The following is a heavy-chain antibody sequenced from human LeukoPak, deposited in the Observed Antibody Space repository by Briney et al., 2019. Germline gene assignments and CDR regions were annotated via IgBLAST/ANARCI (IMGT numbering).Heavy chain of an antibody. J-gene: IGHJ4*02. Sequence: ASVKVSCKASGYTFTGYYMHWVRQAPGQGLEWMGWINPNSGGTNYAQKFQGRVTMTRDTSISTAYMELSRLRSDDTAVYYCARSYYYDSSGYHHFDYWGQGTLVTVSS. CDR1: GYTFTGYY. V-gene: IGHV1-2*02. CDR2: INPNSGGT. D-gene: IGHD3-22*01. CDR3: ARSYYYDSSGYHHFDY.